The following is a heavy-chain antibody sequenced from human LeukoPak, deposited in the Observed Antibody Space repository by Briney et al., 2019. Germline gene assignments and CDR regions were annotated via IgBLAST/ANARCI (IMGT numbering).Heavy chain of an antibody. CDR3: ASWGDLSGYYYYYGMDV. Sequence: GASVTVSCKASGYTFTGYYMHWVRQAPGQGLEWMGWINPNSGGTNYAQKFQGRVTMTMDTSISTAYMELSRLRSDDTAVYYCASWGDLSGYYYYYGMDVWGQGTTVTVSS. CDR2: INPNSGGT. CDR1: GYTFTGYY. D-gene: IGHD3-16*02. V-gene: IGHV1-2*02. J-gene: IGHJ6*02.